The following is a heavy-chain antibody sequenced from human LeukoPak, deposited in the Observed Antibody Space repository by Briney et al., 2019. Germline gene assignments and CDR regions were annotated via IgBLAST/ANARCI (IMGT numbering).Heavy chain of an antibody. CDR3: VKVSSRYFDWLFEYYFDY. V-gene: IGHV3-64D*06. CDR1: GFTFSSYA. Sequence: PGGSLILSCSASGFTFSSYAMHWIRQAPGKGLEYVSAISNNGGNTYYADSVKGRFTISRDNSKNTLYLQMSSLRAEDTAVYYCVKVSSRYFDWLFEYYFDYWGQGTLVTVSS. D-gene: IGHD3-9*01. J-gene: IGHJ4*02. CDR2: ISNNGGNT.